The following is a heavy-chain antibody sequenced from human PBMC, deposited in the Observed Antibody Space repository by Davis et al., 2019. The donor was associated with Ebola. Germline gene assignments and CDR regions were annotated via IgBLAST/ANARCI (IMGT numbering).Heavy chain of an antibody. J-gene: IGHJ6*02. V-gene: IGHV1-69*13. Sequence: SVKVSCKASGGTFSSYAISWVRQAPGQGLEWMGGIIPIFGTANYAQKFQGRVTITADESTSTAYMELSSLRSEDTAVYYCARDGIYCSGGSCYSDGYYYYGMDVWGQGTLVTVSS. CDR1: GGTFSSYA. D-gene: IGHD2-15*01. CDR3: ARDGIYCSGGSCYSDGYYYYGMDV. CDR2: IIPIFGTA.